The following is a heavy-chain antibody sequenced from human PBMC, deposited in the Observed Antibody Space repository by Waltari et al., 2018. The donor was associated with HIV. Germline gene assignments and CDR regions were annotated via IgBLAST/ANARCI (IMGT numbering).Heavy chain of an antibody. CDR2: ISAYNGNT. CDR1: GYTLSSLG. CDR3: ARDNWNDYYYYGMDV. J-gene: IGHJ6*02. D-gene: IGHD1-1*01. Sequence: QVQLVQSGAEVKKPGASVKVSCKAAGYTLSSLGISWVRQAPGQGLEWMGWISAYNGNTNYAQKLQGRVTMTTDTSTSTAYMELRSLRSDDTAVFYCARDNWNDYYYYGMDVWGQGTTVTVSS. V-gene: IGHV1-18*01.